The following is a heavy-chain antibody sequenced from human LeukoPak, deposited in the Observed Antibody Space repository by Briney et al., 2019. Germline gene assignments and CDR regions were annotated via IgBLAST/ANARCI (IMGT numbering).Heavy chain of an antibody. V-gene: IGHV3-23*01. CDR1: GFTFSSYW. J-gene: IGHJ4*02. Sequence: GGSLRLSCAASGFTFSSYWMHWVRQAPGKGLEWVSAISGSGGSTYYADSVKGRFTISRDNSKNTLYLQMNSLRAEDTAVYYCAKVDPITMIVVAPADYWGQGTLVTVSS. D-gene: IGHD3-22*01. CDR3: AKVDPITMIVVAPADY. CDR2: ISGSGGST.